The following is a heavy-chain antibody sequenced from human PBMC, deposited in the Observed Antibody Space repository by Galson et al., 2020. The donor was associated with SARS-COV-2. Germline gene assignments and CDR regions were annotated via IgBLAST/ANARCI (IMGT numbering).Heavy chain of an antibody. V-gene: IGHV1-24*01. Sequence: ASVKVSCKVSGYTLTELSMHWVRQAPGKGLEWMGGFDPEDGETIYAQKFQGRVTMTEDTSTDTAYMELSSLRSEDTAVYYCATSPAVADSNYYYYGMDVWGQGTTVTVSS. CDR2: FDPEDGET. CDR3: ATSPAVADSNYYYYGMDV. J-gene: IGHJ6*02. D-gene: IGHD6-19*01. CDR1: GYTLTELS.